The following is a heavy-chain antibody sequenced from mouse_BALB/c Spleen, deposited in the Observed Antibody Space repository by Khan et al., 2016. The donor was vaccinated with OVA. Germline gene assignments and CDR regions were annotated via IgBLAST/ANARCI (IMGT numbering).Heavy chain of an antibody. D-gene: IGHD2-1*01. CDR1: GFTFSDYY. Sequence: EVELVESGGGLVKPGGSLKLSCAASGFTFSDYYMYWVRQTPEKRLEWVATISDGGSYTYYLDIVKGRFTISRDDAKNNLYLQMNSLKSEDTAMYYGARGFDGNPFAYWGQGTLVTVSA. CDR2: ISDGGSYT. V-gene: IGHV5-4*02. CDR3: ARGFDGNPFAY. J-gene: IGHJ3*01.